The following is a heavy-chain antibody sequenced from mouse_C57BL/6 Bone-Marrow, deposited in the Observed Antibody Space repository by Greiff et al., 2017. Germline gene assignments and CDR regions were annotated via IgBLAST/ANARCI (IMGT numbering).Heavy chain of an antibody. CDR1: GYTFTSYW. D-gene: IGHD1-1*01. Sequence: QVQLQQPGAELVKPGASVKLSCKASGYTFTSYWMHWVKQRPGQGLEWIGMIHPNSGSTNYNEKFKSKATLTVDKSSSTAYMQLSSLTSEDSAVYYGARDYYGIAWFAYWGQGTLVTVSA. J-gene: IGHJ3*01. CDR2: IHPNSGST. CDR3: ARDYYGIAWFAY. V-gene: IGHV1-64*01.